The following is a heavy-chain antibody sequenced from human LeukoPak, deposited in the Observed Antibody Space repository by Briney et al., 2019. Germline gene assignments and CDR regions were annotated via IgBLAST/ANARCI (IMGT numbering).Heavy chain of an antibody. D-gene: IGHD3-10*01. Sequence: PGGSLRLSCVASGFTFSDSAVHWVRQASGKGLEWVGRIRSKPKSYATEYAASVKGRFTITRDDSKDVAYLQMDSLEAEDTAIYYCTKYRGTADHFDAFDIWGQGTVVTVSS. V-gene: IGHV3-73*01. CDR3: TKYRGTADHFDAFDI. CDR1: GFTFSDSA. J-gene: IGHJ3*02. CDR2: IRSKPKSYAT.